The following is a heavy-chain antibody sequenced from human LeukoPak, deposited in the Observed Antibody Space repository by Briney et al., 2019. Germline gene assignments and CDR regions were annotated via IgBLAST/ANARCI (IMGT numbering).Heavy chain of an antibody. J-gene: IGHJ4*02. CDR3: ARAYYYDSSGSRTFEY. D-gene: IGHD3-22*01. CDR1: GFTFSSYS. CDR2: ISRSSSYI. V-gene: IGHV3-21*01. Sequence: GGSLRLSCAASGFTFSSYSMNWVRQAPGKGLEWVSSISRSSSYIYYADSVKGRFTISRDNAKNSLYLQMNSLRAEDTAVYYCARAYYYDSSGSRTFEYWGQGTLVTVSS.